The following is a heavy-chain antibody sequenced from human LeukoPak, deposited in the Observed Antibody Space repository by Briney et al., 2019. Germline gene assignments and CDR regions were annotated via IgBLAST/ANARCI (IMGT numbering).Heavy chain of an antibody. Sequence: GGSLRLSCAASGFTFSRESMNWVRQAPGKGLEWVSYISSSSSTIYYADSVKGRFTISRDNAKNSLFLQLNSLRAEDAAVYYCARDRAPSVYWGQGTLVTVSS. V-gene: IGHV3-48*01. J-gene: IGHJ4*02. CDR1: GFTFSRES. CDR3: ARDRAPSVY. D-gene: IGHD3-10*01. CDR2: ISSSSSTI.